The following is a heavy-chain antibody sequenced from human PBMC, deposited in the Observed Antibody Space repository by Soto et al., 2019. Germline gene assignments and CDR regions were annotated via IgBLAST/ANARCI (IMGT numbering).Heavy chain of an antibody. CDR3: ASGLGYYDSSGYFLANY. CDR2: IWYDGSNK. CDR1: GFTFSSYG. J-gene: IGHJ4*02. V-gene: IGHV3-33*01. Sequence: QVQLVESGGGVVQPGRSLRLSCAASGFTFSSYGMHWVRQAPGKGLEWAAVIWYDGSNKYYADSVKGRFTISRDNSKNTLYLQMNSLRAEDTAVYYCASGLGYYDSSGYFLANYWGQGTLVTVSS. D-gene: IGHD3-22*01.